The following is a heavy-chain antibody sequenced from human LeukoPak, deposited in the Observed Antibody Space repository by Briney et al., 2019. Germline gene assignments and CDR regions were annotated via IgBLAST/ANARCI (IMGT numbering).Heavy chain of an antibody. D-gene: IGHD5-24*01. CDR2: INHSGST. CDR1: GGSFSGYY. CDR3: ARGLEMATNNTGSDP. V-gene: IGHV4-34*01. J-gene: IGHJ5*02. Sequence: SETLSLTCAVYGGSFSGYYWSWIRQPPGKGLEWIGEINHSGSTNYNPSLKSRVTISVDTSKNQLSLKLSSVTAADTAVYYCARGLEMATNNTGSDPWAREPWSPSPQ.